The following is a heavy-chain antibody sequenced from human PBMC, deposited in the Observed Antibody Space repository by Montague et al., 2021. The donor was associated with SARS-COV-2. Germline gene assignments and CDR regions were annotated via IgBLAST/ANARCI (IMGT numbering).Heavy chain of an antibody. D-gene: IGHD3-3*01. V-gene: IGHV4-61*01. J-gene: IGHJ4*02. Sequence: SETLSLTCTVSGGSVSSGNYYWNWLRQPPGKGLEWIGYIYYSGSTNYNPSLKSPVTISVATSKNQFSLKLSSVTAADTAVYSCAREAQHEWLDYWGQGTRVTVSS. CDR2: IYYSGST. CDR3: AREAQHEWLDY. CDR1: GGSVSSGNYY.